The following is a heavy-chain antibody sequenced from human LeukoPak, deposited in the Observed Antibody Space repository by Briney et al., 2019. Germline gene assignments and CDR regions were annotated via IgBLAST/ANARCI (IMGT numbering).Heavy chain of an antibody. Sequence: ASVKVSCKASGYTFTGYYMHWVRQAPGQGLEWMGWINPNSGGTNYAQKFQGRVTMTRDTSISTAYMELSRLRSDDTAVYYCARAGGGSSWYDPWYYYYMDVWGKGTTVTISS. J-gene: IGHJ6*03. CDR3: ARAGGGSSWYDPWYYYYMDV. D-gene: IGHD6-13*01. CDR1: GYTFTGYY. V-gene: IGHV1-2*02. CDR2: INPNSGGT.